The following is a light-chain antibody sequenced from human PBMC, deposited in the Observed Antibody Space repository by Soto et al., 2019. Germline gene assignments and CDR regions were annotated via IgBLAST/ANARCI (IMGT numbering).Light chain of an antibody. V-gene: IGKV1-5*01. CDR2: DAS. Sequence: DIHLTQSPSFLSASVGDRVTITCRPSQAVPNNMAWFQQKPGKAPKLLIYDASSLESGVPQRFSGSGSGTEFTLTISSLQTDDFSTYYCQQYHSYWTFGQGTKVDI. J-gene: IGKJ1*01. CDR1: QAVPNN. CDR3: QQYHSYWT.